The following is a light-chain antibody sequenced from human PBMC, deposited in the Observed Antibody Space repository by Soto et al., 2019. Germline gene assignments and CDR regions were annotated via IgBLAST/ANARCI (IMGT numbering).Light chain of an antibody. J-gene: IGLJ1*01. Sequence: QSALTQHRSVSGSPGQSVTISCTGASSDVGGYIYVSWYQQHLVKAPKLMIYDFSKRPSGVPDRFSGAKSGNTASLTVSGLQTVGEADYDSCSYAGRYPYVFGTGTKLTVL. CDR2: DFS. V-gene: IGLV2-11*01. CDR1: SSDVGGYIY. CDR3: CSYAGRYPYV.